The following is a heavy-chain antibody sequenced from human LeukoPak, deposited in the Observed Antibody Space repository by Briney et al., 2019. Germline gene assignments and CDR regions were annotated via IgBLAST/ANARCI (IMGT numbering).Heavy chain of an antibody. CDR2: ISYGGSNK. D-gene: IGHD3-10*01. J-gene: IGHJ4*02. CDR3: AKDLEYYYGSGRDY. V-gene: IGHV3-30*18. Sequence: GGSLRLSCAASGFTFSSYGMHWVRQAPGKGLEWVAVISYGGSNKYYADSVKGRFTISRDNSKNTLYLQMNSLRAEDTAVYYCAKDLEYYYGSGRDYWGQGTLVTVSS. CDR1: GFTFSSYG.